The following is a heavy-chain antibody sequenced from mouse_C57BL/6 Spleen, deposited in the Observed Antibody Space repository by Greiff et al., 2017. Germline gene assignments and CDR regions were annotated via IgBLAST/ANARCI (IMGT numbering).Heavy chain of an antibody. CDR1: GYTFTSYW. Sequence: VQLQQPGAELVMPGASVKLSCKASGYTFTSYWMHWVKQRPGQGLEWIGEIDPSDSYTNYNQKFKGKSTLTVDKSSSTAYMQLSSLTSEDSAVYYCARNPPSSGYVDYAMDYWGQGTLVTVSS. V-gene: IGHV1-69*01. J-gene: IGHJ4*01. CDR3: ARNPPSSGYVDYAMDY. CDR2: IDPSDSYT. D-gene: IGHD3-2*02.